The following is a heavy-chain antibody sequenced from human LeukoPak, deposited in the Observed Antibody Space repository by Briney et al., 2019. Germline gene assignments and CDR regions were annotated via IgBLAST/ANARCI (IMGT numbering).Heavy chain of an antibody. Sequence: PSQTLSLTCTVSGGSISSGSYYWSWIRQPAGKGLEWIGRIYTSGSTNYNPSLKSRVTISVDTSKNQFSLKLSSVTAADTAVYYCARHKDYYYYYMDVWGKGTTVTVSS. V-gene: IGHV4-61*02. CDR1: GGSISSGSYY. CDR2: IYTSGST. J-gene: IGHJ6*03. CDR3: ARHKDYYYYYMDV.